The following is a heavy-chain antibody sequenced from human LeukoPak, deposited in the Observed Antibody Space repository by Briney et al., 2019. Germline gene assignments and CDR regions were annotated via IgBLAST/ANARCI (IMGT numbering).Heavy chain of an antibody. J-gene: IGHJ3*02. CDR2: IYYSGST. Sequence: TSETLSLTCSVSGGSISSYYWSWIRQPPGKGLEWIGYIYYSGSTNYNPSLESRVTISVDTSKNQFSLKLSSVTAADTAVYYCARDHGSGSWYGDAFDIWGQGTMVTVSS. CDR1: GGSISSYY. V-gene: IGHV4-59*01. CDR3: ARDHGSGSWYGDAFDI. D-gene: IGHD6-13*01.